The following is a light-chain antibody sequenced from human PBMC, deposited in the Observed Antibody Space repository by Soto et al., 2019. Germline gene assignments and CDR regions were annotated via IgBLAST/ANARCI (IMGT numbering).Light chain of an antibody. CDR1: QSISNY. Sequence: EIVLTQSPATLSLSPGERATLSCRASQSISNYLAWYQQKPGQAPRLLIYGASNRATGTPARFSGSGSGTDFTLTISSLETEDSAVYYCQQRNSWPPGATFGQGTRLEMK. V-gene: IGKV3-11*01. J-gene: IGKJ5*01. CDR3: QQRNSWPPGAT. CDR2: GAS.